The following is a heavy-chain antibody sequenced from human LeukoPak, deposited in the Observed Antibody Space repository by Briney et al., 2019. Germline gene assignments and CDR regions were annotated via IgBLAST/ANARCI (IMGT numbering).Heavy chain of an antibody. CDR2: ISSSSSYI. CDR1: GFTFSSYN. V-gene: IGHV3-21*01. CDR3: TRDPGRCTSTSCYPDY. Sequence: GGSLRLSCAASGFTFSSYNMNWVRQAPGKGLEWVSSISSSSSYIYYADPVKGRFTISRDNAKNSMYLQMNSLRAEDTAVYYCTRDPGRCTSTSCYPDYWGQGTLVTVSS. D-gene: IGHD2-2*01. J-gene: IGHJ4*02.